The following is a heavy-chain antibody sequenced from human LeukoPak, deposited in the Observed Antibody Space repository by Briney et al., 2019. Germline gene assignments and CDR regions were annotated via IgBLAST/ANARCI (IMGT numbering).Heavy chain of an antibody. CDR1: GGSISSGGYY. CDR3: ARCGAHYDILTGYSTRYYMDV. D-gene: IGHD3-9*01. J-gene: IGHJ6*03. Sequence: SETLPLTCTVSGGSISSGGYYWSWIRQHPGKGLEWIGYIYYSGSTYYNPSLKSRVTISVDTSKNQFSLKLSSVTAADTAVYYCARCGAHYDILTGYSTRYYMDVWGKGTTVTVSS. V-gene: IGHV4-31*03. CDR2: IYYSGST.